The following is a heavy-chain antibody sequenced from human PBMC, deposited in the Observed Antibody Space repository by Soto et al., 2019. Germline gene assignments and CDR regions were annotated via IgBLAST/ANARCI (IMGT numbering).Heavy chain of an antibody. CDR3: PHIVVGGLGYCFDT. CDR1: GFSLSSTRMA. CDR2: IYWDVDT. D-gene: IGHD6-19*01. Sequence: QITLKESGPTLVKPTQTLTLTCTFSGFSLSSTRMAVGWIRQPPGKALEWLALIYWDVDTRYSPFRKSRLTISQATSMTEGVVKMSILAPVDTGRYYCPHIVVGGLGYCFDTLVQGTLISVSS. V-gene: IGHV2-5*02. J-gene: IGHJ4*02.